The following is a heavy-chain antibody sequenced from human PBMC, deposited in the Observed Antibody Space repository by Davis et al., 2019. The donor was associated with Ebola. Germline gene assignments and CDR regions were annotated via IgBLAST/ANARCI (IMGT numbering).Heavy chain of an antibody. J-gene: IGHJ6*02. Sequence: AASVKVSCKASGGTFSSYAISWVRQAPGQGLEWMGRIIPIFGTANYAQKFQGRVTITADKSTSTAYMELSSLRSEDTAVYYCAAAIFGVVIIPYYYYGMDVWGQGTTVTVSS. D-gene: IGHD3-3*01. CDR2: IIPIFGTA. CDR3: AAAIFGVVIIPYYYYGMDV. CDR1: GGTFSSYA. V-gene: IGHV1-69*06.